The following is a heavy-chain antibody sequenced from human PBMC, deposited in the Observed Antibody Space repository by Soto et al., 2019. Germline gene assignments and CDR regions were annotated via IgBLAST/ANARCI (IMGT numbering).Heavy chain of an antibody. CDR2: ISYDGSNK. D-gene: IGHD2-15*01. V-gene: IGHV3-30-3*01. CDR1: GFTFSSYA. J-gene: IGHJ4*02. Sequence: QVQLVESGGGVVQPGRSLRLSCAASGFTFSSYAMHWVRQAPGKGLEWVAVISYDGSNKYYADSVKGRFTISRDNSKNTLYLHMKSLRAEDTAVYYCARVPSSSGRAHFDYWGQGTLVTVSS. CDR3: ARVPSSSGRAHFDY.